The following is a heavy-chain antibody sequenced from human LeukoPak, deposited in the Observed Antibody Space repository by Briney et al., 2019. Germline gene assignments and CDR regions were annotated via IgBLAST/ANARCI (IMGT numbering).Heavy chain of an antibody. CDR1: GYTFTSYG. J-gene: IGHJ6*03. Sequence: ASVKVSCKASGYTFTSYGINWVRQATGQGLEWMGWMNPNSGNTGYAQKFQGRVTMTRNTSISTAYMELSSLRSEDTAVYYCARASSTYYYYYMDVWGKGTTVTISS. D-gene: IGHD6-13*01. V-gene: IGHV1-8*02. CDR2: MNPNSGNT. CDR3: ARASSTYYYYYMDV.